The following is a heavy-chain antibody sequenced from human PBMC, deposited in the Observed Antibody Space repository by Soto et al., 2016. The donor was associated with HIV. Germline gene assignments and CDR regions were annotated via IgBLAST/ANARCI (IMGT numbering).Heavy chain of an antibody. CDR3: ARQAGPXYCGGDCYFDY. J-gene: IGHJ4*03. CDR1: GGSISSGGYY. Sequence: QVQLQESGPGLVKPSQTLSLTCTVSGGSISSGGYYWSWIRQPAGKGLEWIGRIYTSGSTNYNPSLKSRVTISVDTSKNQFSLKLSSVTAADTAVYYCARQAGPXYCGGDCYFDYWARDPGHRLL. V-gene: IGHV4-61*02. D-gene: IGHD2-21*01. CDR2: IYTSGST.